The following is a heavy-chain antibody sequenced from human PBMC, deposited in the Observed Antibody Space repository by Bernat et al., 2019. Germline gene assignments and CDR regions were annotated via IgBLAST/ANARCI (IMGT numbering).Heavy chain of an antibody. CDR1: GFSFSSAW. CDR3: VADIPGLGYIDLDY. J-gene: IGHJ4*02. CDR2: IKSKPDGETS. D-gene: IGHD3/OR15-3a*01. Sequence: EVQLVQSGGVLVRSGGSLTLSCAASGFSFSSAWMNWVRQAPGKGLEWVGRIKSKPDGETSDYAAPVKDRFTISRDDSEATVYLQMNILKTEDTAVYYCVADIPGLGYIDLDYWGQGTVVTVSS. V-gene: IGHV3-15*07.